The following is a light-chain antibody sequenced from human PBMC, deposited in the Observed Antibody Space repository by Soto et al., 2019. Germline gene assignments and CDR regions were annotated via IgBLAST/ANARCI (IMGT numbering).Light chain of an antibody. V-gene: IGLV1-36*01. CDR1: SSNIGNNA. Sequence: QSVLTQPPSVSEAPRQRVTISCSGSSSNIGNNAVNWYQQLPGKAPKLLIYYDDLLPSGVSDRFSGSKSGTSASLAISALQSEDEADYYCAAWDESLNGVVFGGGTKVTVL. CDR2: YDD. J-gene: IGLJ2*01. CDR3: AAWDESLNGVV.